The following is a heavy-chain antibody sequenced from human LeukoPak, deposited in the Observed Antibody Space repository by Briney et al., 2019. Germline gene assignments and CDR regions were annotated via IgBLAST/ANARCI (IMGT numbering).Heavy chain of an antibody. CDR2: IGGSRDVK. D-gene: IGHD2-2*01. CDR3: ARLGYCSDPSCSMPLDF. V-gene: IGHV3-48*02. Sequence: GGSLRLSCAASGFTFSTYDMAWVRQAPGKGLEWVSHIGGSRDVKYYAQSVKGRFTISRDNAKNSLYLQMSSLRDEDTAIYYCARLGYCSDPSCSMPLDFWGQGNLVAVSS. CDR1: GFTFSTYD. J-gene: IGHJ4*02.